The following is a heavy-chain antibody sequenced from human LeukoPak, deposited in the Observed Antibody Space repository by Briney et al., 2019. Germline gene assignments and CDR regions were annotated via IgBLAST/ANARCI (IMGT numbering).Heavy chain of an antibody. CDR3: ARSNRYCSGGSCYLYYYYYYYMDV. D-gene: IGHD2-15*01. Sequence: GGSLRLSCAASGFTFSSYSMNWVRQAPGKGLEGVSYISSSSSTIYYADSVKGRFTISRDNAKKSLYLQMNSLRAEDTAVYYCARSNRYCSGGSCYLYYYYYYYMDVWGKGTTVTVSS. J-gene: IGHJ6*03. CDR2: ISSSSSTI. V-gene: IGHV3-48*04. CDR1: GFTFSSYS.